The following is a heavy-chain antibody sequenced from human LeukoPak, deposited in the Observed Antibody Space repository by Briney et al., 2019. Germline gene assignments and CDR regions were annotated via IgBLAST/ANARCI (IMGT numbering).Heavy chain of an antibody. CDR2: IFGSGGSP. CDR1: GFTFGSHA. D-gene: IGHD5-18*01. J-gene: IGHJ4*02. V-gene: IGHV3-23*01. Sequence: GGSLRLSCEASGFTFGSHAMYWVRQAPGQGLEWVAGIFGSGGSPHYADPVKGRFTISRDNSRNTVYLQINSLRAEDRAVYYCGKTTVGYSSGQKPAWPVDYWGQGTLVTVSS. CDR3: GKTTVGYSSGQKPAWPVDY.